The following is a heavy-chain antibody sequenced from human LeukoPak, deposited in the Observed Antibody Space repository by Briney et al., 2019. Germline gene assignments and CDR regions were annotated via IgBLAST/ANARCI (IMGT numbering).Heavy chain of an antibody. D-gene: IGHD3-9*01. J-gene: IGHJ5*02. V-gene: IGHV5-51*01. Sequence: GESLKISCKGSGYSFTSYWIGWVRQMPGKGLEWMGIIYPGDSDTRYSPSFQGQVTISADKSISTAYLQWSSLKASDTAMYYCARRFYDILTGSPLNWFDPWGQGTLVTVSS. CDR3: ARRFYDILTGSPLNWFDP. CDR1: GYSFTSYW. CDR2: IYPGDSDT.